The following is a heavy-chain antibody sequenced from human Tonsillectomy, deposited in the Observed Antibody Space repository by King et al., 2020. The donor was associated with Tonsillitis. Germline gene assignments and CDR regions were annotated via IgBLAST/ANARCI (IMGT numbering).Heavy chain of an antibody. Sequence: HVQLVESGGGVVQPGRSLRLSCAASGFNFSSYAIHWVRQAPGKGLEWAAVISYDGSNKYYADSVKGRFAISRDNSKNTIYLRMNSLRPLDAAVYYCARAHEESTVTADALDIWGRGTLVTVSS. J-gene: IGHJ2*01. CDR2: ISYDGSNK. V-gene: IGHV3-30*09. D-gene: IGHD2-21*02. CDR1: GFNFSSYA. CDR3: ARAHEESTVTADALDI.